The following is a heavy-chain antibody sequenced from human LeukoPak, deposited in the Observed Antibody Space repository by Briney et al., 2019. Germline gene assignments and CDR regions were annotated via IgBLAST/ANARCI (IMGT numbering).Heavy chain of an antibody. V-gene: IGHV1-2*02. D-gene: IGHD2-8*02. CDR2: ISPHNGGT. Sequence: ASVKVSCKASGYTFISYYMNWVRQAPGQGLEWMGYISPHNGGTHYAQKFQDRVTMTRDTSISTVYMELSRLRSDDTAVYYCARGAGGVRLYFDYWGQGTLVTVSS. CDR1: GYTFISYY. J-gene: IGHJ4*02. CDR3: ARGAGGVRLYFDY.